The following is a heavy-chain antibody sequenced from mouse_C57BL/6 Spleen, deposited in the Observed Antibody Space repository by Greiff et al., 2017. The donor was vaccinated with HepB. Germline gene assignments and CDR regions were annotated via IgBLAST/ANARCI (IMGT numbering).Heavy chain of an antibody. Sequence: VNVVESGPGLVAPSQSLSITCTVSGFSLTSYGVDWVRQSPGKGLEWLGVIWGVGSTNYNSALKSRLSISKDNSKSQVFFKMNCLQTDDTAMYYCARSYYGSSPYAMDYWGQGTSVTVSS. CDR1: GFSLTSYG. J-gene: IGHJ4*01. V-gene: IGHV2-6*01. CDR2: IWGVGST. D-gene: IGHD1-1*01. CDR3: ARSYYGSSPYAMDY.